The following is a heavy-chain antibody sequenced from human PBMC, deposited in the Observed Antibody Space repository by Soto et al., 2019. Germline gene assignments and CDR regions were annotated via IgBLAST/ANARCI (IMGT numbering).Heavy chain of an antibody. CDR3: ATPAEPLDTAMLKGLAH. CDR1: GGTFSNTA. V-gene: IGHV1-69*01. J-gene: IGHJ4*02. Sequence: QVQLVQSGAEVKKPGSSVKVSCTASGGTFSNTAFIWVRQAPGQGLEWMGGLLPIFGAPNYAQKFQGRLMISADDSASKAYMELNTLTSEDTAVYYCATPAEPLDTAMLKGLAHWGQGTLVTVSS. CDR2: LLPIFGAP. D-gene: IGHD5-18*01.